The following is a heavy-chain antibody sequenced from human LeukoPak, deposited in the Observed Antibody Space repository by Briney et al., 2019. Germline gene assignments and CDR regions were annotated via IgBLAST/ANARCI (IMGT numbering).Heavy chain of an antibody. CDR2: INHSGST. CDR3: SRSLLVVVPAAINPRYNWFDP. J-gene: IGHJ5*02. D-gene: IGHD2-2*01. CDR1: GGSFSGYY. V-gene: IGHV4-34*01. Sequence: PSETLSLTCAVYGGSFSGYYWSWIRQPPGKGLEWIGEINHSGSTNYNPSLKSRVTISVDTSKNQFSLKLRSVTAADTAAYYYSRSLLVVVPAAINPRYNWFDPWGQGTLVTVSS.